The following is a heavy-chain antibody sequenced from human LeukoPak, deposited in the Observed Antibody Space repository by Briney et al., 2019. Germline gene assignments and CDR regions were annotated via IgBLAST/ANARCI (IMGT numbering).Heavy chain of an antibody. CDR3: ARGGVYATRKYYYYGMDV. V-gene: IGHV4-39*02. CDR1: GGSISSSSYY. CDR2: IYYSGST. D-gene: IGHD2-8*01. Sequence: PSETLSLTCTVSGGSISSSSYYWGWIRQPPGKGLEWIGSIYYSGSTYYNPSLKSRVTISVDTSKNQFSLKLNSVTAADTAVYYCARGGVYATRKYYYYGMDVWGQGTTVTVSS. J-gene: IGHJ6*02.